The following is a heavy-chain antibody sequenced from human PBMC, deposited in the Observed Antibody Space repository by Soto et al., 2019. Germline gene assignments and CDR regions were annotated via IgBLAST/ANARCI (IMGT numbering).Heavy chain of an antibody. Sequence: QVQLQESGPGLVKPSQTLSLTCTVSGGSVSSGDSYWSWIRQPPGPGLEWIGYIYYHENTYYNPSLNRGVTRPADTSKNQFSLKLSSVTAADTAVYYCARDQWVMVRGVIINYCDYWGQGTLVTVSS. J-gene: IGHJ4*02. V-gene: IGHV4-30-4*01. CDR1: GGSVSSGDSY. D-gene: IGHD3-10*01. CDR3: ARDQWVMVRGVIINYCDY. CDR2: IYYHENT.